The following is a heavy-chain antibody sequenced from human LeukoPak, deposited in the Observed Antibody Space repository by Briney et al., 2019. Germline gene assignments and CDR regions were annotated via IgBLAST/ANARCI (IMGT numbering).Heavy chain of an antibody. CDR1: GFTFSSYG. J-gene: IGHJ4*02. CDR2: IRYDGSNK. CDR3: AKDGEEMATITGQIDY. D-gene: IGHD5-24*01. Sequence: GGSLRLSCAASGFTFSSYGMHWVRQAPGKGLEWVAFIRYDGSNKYYADSVKGRFTISRDNSKNTLYLQMNSLSAEDTAVYYCAKDGEEMATITGQIDYWGQGTLVTVSS. V-gene: IGHV3-30*02.